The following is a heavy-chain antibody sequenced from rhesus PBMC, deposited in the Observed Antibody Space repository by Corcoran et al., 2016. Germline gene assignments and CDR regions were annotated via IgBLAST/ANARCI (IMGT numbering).Heavy chain of an antibody. CDR1: GGSISDDYY. CDR2: IYGKGRGT. V-gene: IGHV4-106*01. CDR3: ARDLDY. J-gene: IGHJ4*01. Sequence: QVQLQESGPGLAKPSETLSPTCAVSGGSISDDYYWSWIGQPTGKGLKWIWCIYGKGRGTNNHPSLKTRVTSSIEKSENQFSRKLSSATAADTAVYYCARDLDYWGQGVLVTVSS.